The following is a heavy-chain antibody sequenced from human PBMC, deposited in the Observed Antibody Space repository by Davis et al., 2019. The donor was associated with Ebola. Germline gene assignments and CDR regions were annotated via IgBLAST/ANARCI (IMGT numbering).Heavy chain of an antibody. CDR1: GFTFSTYS. Sequence: GESLKISCAASGFTFSTYSMTWVRQAPGKGLEWVSSISSSSSSIYYADSVKGRFTISRDNAKNSLSLQMDSLKHEDTAVYYCVRDYLFAFDSWGQGTPVTVSS. CDR2: ISSSSSSI. V-gene: IGHV3-21*01. D-gene: IGHD3-10*02. J-gene: IGHJ4*02. CDR3: VRDYLFAFDS.